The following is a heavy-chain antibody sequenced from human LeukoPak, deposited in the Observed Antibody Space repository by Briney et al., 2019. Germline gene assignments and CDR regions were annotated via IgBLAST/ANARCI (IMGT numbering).Heavy chain of an antibody. J-gene: IGHJ3*02. Sequence: LTGGSLRLSCAASGFTFSSYAMHWVRQAPGKGLEWVAVISYDGSNKYYADSVKGRFTISRDNSKNTLYLQMNSLRAEDTAVYYCARDRSGSHGGAFDIWGQGTMVTVSS. CDR2: ISYDGSNK. D-gene: IGHD1-26*01. V-gene: IGHV3-30-3*01. CDR3: ARDRSGSHGGAFDI. CDR1: GFTFSSYA.